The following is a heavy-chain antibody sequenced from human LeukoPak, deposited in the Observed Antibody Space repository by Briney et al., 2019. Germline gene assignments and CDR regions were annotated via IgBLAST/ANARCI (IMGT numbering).Heavy chain of an antibody. Sequence: ASVKVSCKASGYTFTSYGISWVRQAPGQGLEWMGWTSAYNGNTNYAQKLQGRVTMTTDTSTSIAYMELRSLRSDDTAVYYCARDIVGANNWFDPWGQGTLVTVSS. CDR3: ARDIVGANNWFDP. CDR1: GYTFTSYG. J-gene: IGHJ5*02. V-gene: IGHV1-18*01. CDR2: TSAYNGNT. D-gene: IGHD1-26*01.